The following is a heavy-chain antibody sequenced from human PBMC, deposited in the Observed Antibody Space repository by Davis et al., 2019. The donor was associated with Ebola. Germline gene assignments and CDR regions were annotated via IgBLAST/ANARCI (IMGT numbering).Heavy chain of an antibody. CDR2: INQDGSEK. CDR3: AREDKYYYYGMDV. V-gene: IGHV3-7*01. CDR1: GFRFSSYV. J-gene: IGHJ6*02. Sequence: GESLKISCVASGFRFSSYVMGWVRQAPGKGLEWVAKINQDGSEKYYVDSVKGRFTISRDNAKNSLYLQMNSLRAEDTALYYCAREDKYYYYGMDVWGQGTTVTVSS.